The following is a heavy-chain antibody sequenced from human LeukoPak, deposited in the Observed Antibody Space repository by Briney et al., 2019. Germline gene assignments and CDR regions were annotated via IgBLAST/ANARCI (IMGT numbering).Heavy chain of an antibody. J-gene: IGHJ5*02. CDR2: INHSGST. CDR1: GGSFSGYY. D-gene: IGHD6-19*01. Sequence: SETLSLTCAVYGGSFSGYYWSWLRQPRGKGREWIGEINHSGSTNYNPSRKSRVTISVDTSKNQFSLELRYVDAAGPRGSYCATGVAVAGTQWFDPWGQGTLVTVSS. CDR3: ATGVAVAGTQWFDP. V-gene: IGHV4-34*01.